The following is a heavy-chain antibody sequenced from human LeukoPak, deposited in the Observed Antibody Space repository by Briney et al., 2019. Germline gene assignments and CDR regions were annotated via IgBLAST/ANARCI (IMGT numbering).Heavy chain of an antibody. D-gene: IGHD6-6*01. J-gene: IGHJ4*02. CDR3: ARLGIAPPPAY. V-gene: IGHV4-39*01. CDR1: GGSISSSTYY. CDR2: IYYSGST. Sequence: SETLSLTCTVSGGSISSSTYYWGWIRQPPGKGLEWIASIYYSGSTFYNPSLKSRVTISVDTSKNQFSLKLSSVTAADTAVYYCARLGIAPPPAYWGQGTLVTVYS.